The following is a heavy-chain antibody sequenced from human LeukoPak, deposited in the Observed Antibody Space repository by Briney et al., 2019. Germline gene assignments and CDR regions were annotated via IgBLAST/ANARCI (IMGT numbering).Heavy chain of an antibody. D-gene: IGHD1-26*01. CDR1: GFTFSSYG. CDR2: ISYDGSNK. J-gene: IGHJ4*02. V-gene: IGHV3-30*03. CDR3: ARDRSGSYLWGNFDY. Sequence: GRSLRLSCAASGFTFSSYGMHWVRQAPGKGLEWVAVISYDGSNKYYADSVKGRFTISRDNSKNTLYLQMNSLRAEDTAVYYCARDRSGSYLWGNFDYWGQGTLVTVSS.